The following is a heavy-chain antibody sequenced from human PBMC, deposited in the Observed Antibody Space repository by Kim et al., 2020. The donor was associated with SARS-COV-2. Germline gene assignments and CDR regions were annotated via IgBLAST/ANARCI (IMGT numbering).Heavy chain of an antibody. V-gene: IGHV3-48*02. CDR2: ISSSSSTI. D-gene: IGHD3-10*01. CDR3: ARDLITPIDDAFDI. CDR1: GFTSSSYS. Sequence: GGSLRLSCAASGFTSSSYSMNWVRQAPGKGLEWVSYISSSSSTIYYADSVKGRFTISRDNAKNSLYLQMNSLKDRDTAVYYCARDLITPIDDAFDIWGQGTMVTVYS. J-gene: IGHJ3*02.